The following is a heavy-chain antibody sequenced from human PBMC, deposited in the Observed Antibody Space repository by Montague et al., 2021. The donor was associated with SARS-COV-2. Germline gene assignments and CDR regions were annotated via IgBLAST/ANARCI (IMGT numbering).Heavy chain of an antibody. CDR2: IDWDDDK. Sequence: PALVNPTQTLTLTCTFPGFSPSTSGMCVSWIRQPPGKALEWLARIDWDDDKYYSTPLKTRLTISKDTSKNQVVLTMTNMDPVDTATYYCARGYYDILTGYLDAFDIGGQGTMVTVSS. V-gene: IGHV2-70*11. CDR1: GFSPSTSGMC. CDR3: ARGYYDILTGYLDAFDI. D-gene: IGHD3-9*01. J-gene: IGHJ3*02.